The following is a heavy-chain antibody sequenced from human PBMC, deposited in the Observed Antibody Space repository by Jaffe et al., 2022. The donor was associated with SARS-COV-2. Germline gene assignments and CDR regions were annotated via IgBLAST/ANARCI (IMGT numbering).Heavy chain of an antibody. CDR1: GFTVSSNY. J-gene: IGHJ6*02. CDR3: ARSPITGTLGGFLGFYYYYGMDV. V-gene: IGHV3-53*01. Sequence: EVQLVESGGGLIQPGGSLRLSCAASGFTVSSNYMSWVRQAPGKGLEWVSVIYSGGSTYYADSVKGRFTISRDNSKNTLYLQMNSLRAEDTAVYYCARSPITGTLGGFLGFYYYYGMDVWGQGTTVTVSS. D-gene: IGHD1-7*01. CDR2: IYSGGST.